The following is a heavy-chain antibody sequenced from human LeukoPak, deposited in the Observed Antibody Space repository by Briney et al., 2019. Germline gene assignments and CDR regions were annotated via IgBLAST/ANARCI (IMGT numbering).Heavy chain of an antibody. CDR2: ISRSGGST. V-gene: IGHV3-23*01. Sequence: GGSLRLSCAASGFTFSSYAMSWVRQAPGKGLEWVSAISRSGGSTYYADSVKGRFTISRDNPKNMLYLQMNSLRADDTAVYYCASASSWYNYFDYWGQGTLVTVSS. CDR3: ASASSWYNYFDY. D-gene: IGHD6-13*01. J-gene: IGHJ4*02. CDR1: GFTFSSYA.